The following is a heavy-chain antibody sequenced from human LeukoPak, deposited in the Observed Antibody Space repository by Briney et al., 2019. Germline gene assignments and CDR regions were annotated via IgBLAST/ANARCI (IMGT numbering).Heavy chain of an antibody. D-gene: IGHD7-27*01. V-gene: IGHV1-69*13. Sequence: GASVKVSCKASGYTFTSYGISWVRQAPGQGLEWMGGIIPIFGTANYAQKFQGRVTITADESTSTAYMELSSLRSEDTAVYYCARVMGTLGAFDIWGQGTMVTVSS. CDR1: GYTFTSYG. J-gene: IGHJ3*02. CDR2: IIPIFGTA. CDR3: ARVMGTLGAFDI.